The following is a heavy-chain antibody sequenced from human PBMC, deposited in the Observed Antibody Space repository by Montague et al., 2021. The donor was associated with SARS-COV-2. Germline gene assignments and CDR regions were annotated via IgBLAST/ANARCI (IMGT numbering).Heavy chain of an antibody. CDR1: GFSLSTSGMC. V-gene: IGHV2-70*11. J-gene: IGHJ6*02. CDR3: ARRTYDILTGYEYGMDV. Sequence: PALVKPTQTLTLTCTFSGFSLSTSGMCVSWIRQPPGKALEWLARIDWGDDKYYSPSLKTRLTISKDTSKNQVVLTMTNMDPVDTATYYCARRTYDILTGYEYGMDVWGQGTTVTVSS. D-gene: IGHD3-9*01. CDR2: IDWGDDK.